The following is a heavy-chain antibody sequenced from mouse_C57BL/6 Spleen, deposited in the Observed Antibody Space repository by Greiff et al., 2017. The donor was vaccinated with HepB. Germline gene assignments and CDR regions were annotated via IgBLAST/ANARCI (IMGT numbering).Heavy chain of an antibody. CDR2: IYPGDGDT. CDR3: GRASDCGSSPYYAMDY. CDR1: GYAFSSYW. J-gene: IGHJ4*01. Sequence: QVQLQQSGAELVKPGASVKISCKASGYAFSSYWMNWVKQRPGKGLEWIGQIYPGDGDTNYNGKFKGKATLTADKSSSTAYMQLSSLTSEDSAVYFCGRASDCGSSPYYAMDYWGQGTSVTVSS. V-gene: IGHV1-80*01. D-gene: IGHD1-1*01.